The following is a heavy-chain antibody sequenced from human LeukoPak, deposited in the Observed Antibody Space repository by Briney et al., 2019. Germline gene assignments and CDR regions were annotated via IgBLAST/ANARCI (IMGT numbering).Heavy chain of an antibody. V-gene: IGHV3-48*02. CDR3: ARERFGDFDY. Sequence: GGSLRLSCAASGFNFSSYIMNWVRQAPGKGLELVSYISTSIGTISYAESLKGRLTISRDNAKNSLYLQMNSLRDDDTAVYYCARERFGDFDYGGQGTLVTVSS. D-gene: IGHD3-10*01. CDR1: GFNFSSYI. J-gene: IGHJ4*02. CDR2: ISTSIGTI.